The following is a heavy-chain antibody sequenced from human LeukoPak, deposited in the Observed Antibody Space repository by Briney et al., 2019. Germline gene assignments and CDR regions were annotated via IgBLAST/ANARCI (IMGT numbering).Heavy chain of an antibody. D-gene: IGHD6-6*01. CDR3: ARAGGSSPPPFDL. CDR1: GGSISNYY. CDR2: IYYSGST. Sequence: SETLSLTCTVSGGSISNYYWSWIRQPPGKGLEWIGYIYYSGSTNYNPSLKSRVTMSVDTSKNQFSLKLSFVTAADTAVYYCARAGGSSPPPFDLWGQGTLVTVSS. J-gene: IGHJ5*02. V-gene: IGHV4-59*01.